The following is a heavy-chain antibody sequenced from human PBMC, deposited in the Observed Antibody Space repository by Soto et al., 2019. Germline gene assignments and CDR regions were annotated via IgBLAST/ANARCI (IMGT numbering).Heavy chain of an antibody. D-gene: IGHD3-22*01. CDR2: ISYDGSNK. Sequence: QVQLVESGGGVVQPGRSLRLSCAASGFTFSSYGMHWVRQAPGKGLEWVAVISYDGSNKYYADSVKGRFTISRDNSKNTLYLQMNSLRAEDTAVYYCAKDYYDSSGQIEAFDIWGQGTMVTVSS. CDR1: GFTFSSYG. V-gene: IGHV3-30*18. J-gene: IGHJ3*02. CDR3: AKDYYDSSGQIEAFDI.